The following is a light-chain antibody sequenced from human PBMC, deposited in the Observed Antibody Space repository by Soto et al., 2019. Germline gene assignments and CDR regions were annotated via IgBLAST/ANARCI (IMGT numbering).Light chain of an antibody. CDR3: QQYHHWPWT. V-gene: IGKV1-39*01. J-gene: IGKJ1*01. CDR2: DAS. Sequence: DIQITQFPSSLSSSVGDRATITCRASQSISSYLNWYQQKPGKAPKLLIYDASSLQSGVPARFSGSGSGTEFTLIISSLQSEDFAVYYCQQYHHWPWTFGQGTKVDIK. CDR1: QSISSY.